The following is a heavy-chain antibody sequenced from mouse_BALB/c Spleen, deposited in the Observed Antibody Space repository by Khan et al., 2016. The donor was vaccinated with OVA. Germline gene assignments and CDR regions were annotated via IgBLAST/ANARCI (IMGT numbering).Heavy chain of an antibody. CDR3: TRSYRSDFDY. V-gene: IGHV1-20*02. D-gene: IGHD1-1*01. CDR1: GYSFTGYF. CDR2: INPHIGET. Sequence: EVQLVESGPELVRPGASVKISCKASGYSFTGYFMNWVMQSHGKSLEWIGRINPHIGETFYNQRFKDKATLTVDASSNTAHLELRSLASEDSSYDYCTRSYRSDFDYWGQGTTLTVSS. J-gene: IGHJ2*01.